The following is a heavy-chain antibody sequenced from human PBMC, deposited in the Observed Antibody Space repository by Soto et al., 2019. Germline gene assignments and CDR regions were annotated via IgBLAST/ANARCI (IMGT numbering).Heavy chain of an antibody. Sequence: QVQLQESGPGLVKPSETLSLTYTVSGGSVSIGRHYWSWIRQPTGKGLEWIAYIYHSGRTDYNPSLSTGVTILGDLSKNQCSLRLDSVTAADKDVYYCVRDRSDELNYFDAFAMWGQVTMVTVSS. CDR1: GGSVSIGRHY. CDR3: VRDRSDELNYFDAFAM. J-gene: IGHJ3*02. V-gene: IGHV4-61*01. D-gene: IGHD1-1*01. CDR2: IYHSGRT.